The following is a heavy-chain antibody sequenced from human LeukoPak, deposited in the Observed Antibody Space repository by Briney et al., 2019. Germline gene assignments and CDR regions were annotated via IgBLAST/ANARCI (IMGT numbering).Heavy chain of an antibody. Sequence: PSETLSLTCTVSGGSISNSHWSWIRQAPGKGLECMGNFYYGERSNYNPSLKSRVTISADTSKNQFSLNLNSVTAADTAVYFCARLAYYYDRSGPADWYFDLWGRGTLATVSS. CDR3: ARLAYYYDRSGPADWYFDL. CDR2: FYYGERS. V-gene: IGHV4-59*08. CDR1: GGSISNSH. J-gene: IGHJ2*01. D-gene: IGHD3-22*01.